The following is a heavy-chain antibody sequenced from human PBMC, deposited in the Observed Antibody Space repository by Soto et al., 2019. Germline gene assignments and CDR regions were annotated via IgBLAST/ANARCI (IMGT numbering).Heavy chain of an antibody. CDR3: ARDRRTMVRGAAGLLDI. V-gene: IGHV3-48*03. D-gene: IGHD3-10*01. Sequence: PGGSLRLSCAASGFTFSSYEMNWVRQAPGKRLEWVSYISSSGSTIYYADSVKGRFTISRDNAKNSLYLQMNSLRAEDTAVYYCARDRRTMVRGAAGLLDIWGQGTMVT. CDR1: GFTFSSYE. CDR2: ISSSGSTI. J-gene: IGHJ3*02.